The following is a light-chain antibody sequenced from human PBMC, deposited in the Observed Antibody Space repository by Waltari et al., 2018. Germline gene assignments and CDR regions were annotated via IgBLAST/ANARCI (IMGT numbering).Light chain of an antibody. V-gene: IGLV2-14*01. Sequence: QSALTQPASVSGSPGQSITISCTGTSSDVGGYNYVSWYQQHPGKAPKLMIYDVSKRPSGFSNRFSGSKSGNTASLTSSGLQAEDEADYYCSSYTSSSTLVFGGGTKLTVL. J-gene: IGLJ2*01. CDR2: DVS. CDR3: SSYTSSSTLV. CDR1: SSDVGGYNY.